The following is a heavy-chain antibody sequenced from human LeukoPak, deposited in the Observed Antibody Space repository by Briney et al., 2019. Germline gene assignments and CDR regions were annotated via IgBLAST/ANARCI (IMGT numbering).Heavy chain of an antibody. CDR2: ISYDGSNE. V-gene: IGHV3-33*05. CDR1: GFTLGSYG. J-gene: IGHJ4*02. CDR3: AKDHMTTVTTSDFDY. D-gene: IGHD4-17*01. Sequence: GRSLRLSCAASGFTLGSYGMQWARQAPGKGLEWVAFISYDGSNESFGDSVKGRFTISRDNSNNTLYLQMKSLRAEDTGVYYCAKDHMTTVTTSDFDYWGQGTLVTVSS.